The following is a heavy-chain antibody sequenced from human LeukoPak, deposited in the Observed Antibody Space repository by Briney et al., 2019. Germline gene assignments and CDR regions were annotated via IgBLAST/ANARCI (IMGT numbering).Heavy chain of an antibody. CDR2: INPNSGGT. D-gene: IGHD6-13*01. V-gene: IGHV1-2*02. CDR1: GYTFTGYY. CDR3: ARGQQLASN. J-gene: IGHJ4*02. Sequence: ASVKVSCKASGYTFTGYYIYWVRQAPGQGLEWMGWINPNSGGTNYAQKFQGRVTMIREMSISTAYMELSRLRSDDTAVYYCARGQQLASNWGQGTLVTVSS.